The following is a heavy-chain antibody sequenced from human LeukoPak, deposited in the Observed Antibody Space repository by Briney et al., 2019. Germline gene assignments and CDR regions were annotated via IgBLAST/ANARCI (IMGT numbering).Heavy chain of an antibody. CDR2: ISGSGGST. Sequence: GGSLRLSCAASGFTFSSYAMSWVRQAPGKGLEWVSAISGSGGSTYYADSVKGRFTISRDNSKNTLYLQMNSLRAEDTAVYYCAKDSLNIVVVIAVNYWGQGTLVTVSS. D-gene: IGHD2-15*01. J-gene: IGHJ4*02. V-gene: IGHV3-23*01. CDR1: GFTFSSYA. CDR3: AKDSLNIVVVIAVNY.